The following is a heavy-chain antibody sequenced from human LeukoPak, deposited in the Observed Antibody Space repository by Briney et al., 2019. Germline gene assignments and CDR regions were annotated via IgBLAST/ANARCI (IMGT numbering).Heavy chain of an antibody. CDR3: ARGKPSSGYLPYDY. V-gene: IGHV1-46*01. CDR1: GYTFTSYY. J-gene: IGHJ4*02. CDR2: INPSDGST. D-gene: IGHD3-22*01. Sequence: GASVKVSNKAYGYTFTSYYIHWVRKAPGQGLEWMGIINPSDGSTSYAQKSQGRVTMTRDTSTSTVYMEVSSLRSEDTAVYYCARGKPSSGYLPYDYWGQGTLVTVSS.